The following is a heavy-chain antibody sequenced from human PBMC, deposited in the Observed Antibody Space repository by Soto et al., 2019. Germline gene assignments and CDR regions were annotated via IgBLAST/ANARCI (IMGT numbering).Heavy chain of an antibody. Sequence: QVQLQESGPGLVKPSRTLTLTCTVSGGCVDSGVYYWTWIRHLPGKGLEWIGYMRYSGSSYYNPSFERRVTMSFDTSTNNFALKLSSVTAADTAVYYCAIPEGDPRHFGDYGRSGWGAFDTWGQGTMVTVSS. CDR3: AIPEGDPRHFGDYGRSGWGAFDT. J-gene: IGHJ3*02. D-gene: IGHD4-17*01. V-gene: IGHV4-31*03. CDR2: MRYSGSS. CDR1: GGCVDSGVYY.